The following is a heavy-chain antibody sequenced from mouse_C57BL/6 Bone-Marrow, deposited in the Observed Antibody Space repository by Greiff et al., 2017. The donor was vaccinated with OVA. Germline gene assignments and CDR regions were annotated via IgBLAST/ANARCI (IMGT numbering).Heavy chain of an antibody. V-gene: IGHV1-81*01. D-gene: IGHD1-1*01. J-gene: IGHJ3*01. CDR2: IYPRSGNT. Sequence: VKLQQSGAELARPGASVKLSCKASGYTFISYGISWVKQRTGQGLEWIGEIYPRSGNTYYNEKFKGKATLTADKSSSAAYMELRSLTSEDSAVYFCAREGLLRLFAYWGQGTLVTVSA. CDR1: GYTFISYG. CDR3: AREGLLRLFAY.